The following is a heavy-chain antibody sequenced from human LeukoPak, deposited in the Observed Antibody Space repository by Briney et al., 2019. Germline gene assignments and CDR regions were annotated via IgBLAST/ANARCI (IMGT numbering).Heavy chain of an antibody. CDR3: ARDLQCGGDCHYDALDI. Sequence: GGSLRLSCAASGFTFSTYWMNWLRQAPGQGLEWVANIKEDGSEDVYVDSPKGRFTISRDNAKNSLYLQMNNLRVEDTAVYYCARDLQCGGDCHYDALDIWGQGTMVTVSS. D-gene: IGHD2-21*02. J-gene: IGHJ3*02. V-gene: IGHV3-7*01. CDR1: GFTFSTYW. CDR2: IKEDGSED.